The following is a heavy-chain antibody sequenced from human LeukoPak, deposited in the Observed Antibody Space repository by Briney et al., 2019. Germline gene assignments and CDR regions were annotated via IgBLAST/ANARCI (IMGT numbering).Heavy chain of an antibody. Sequence: SETLSLTCTVSGGSISSYYWSWIRQPPEKGLEWIGYTHYSGTTNYNPSLKSRVSISIDTSKNQFSLKLTSVTAADTAVYYCARFVGRSSSGYYLYWGQGTLVTVSS. V-gene: IGHV4-59*01. CDR3: ARFVGRSSSGYYLY. CDR2: THYSGTT. J-gene: IGHJ4*02. CDR1: GGSISSYY. D-gene: IGHD6-19*01.